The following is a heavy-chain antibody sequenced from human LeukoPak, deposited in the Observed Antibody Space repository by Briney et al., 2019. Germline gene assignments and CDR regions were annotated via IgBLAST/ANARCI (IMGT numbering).Heavy chain of an antibody. V-gene: IGHV3-23*01. CDR3: AKDGVATQHALDI. Sequence: PGGSLRLPCAASGFNFRAYAMTWVRQAPGKGLDWVSGISGSGGTTYYADSVRGRFTISRDNSKNTVYLQLNNLRAEDTAVYYCAKDGVATQHALDIWGHGTMVTVSS. J-gene: IGHJ3*02. CDR1: GFNFRAYA. CDR2: ISGSGGTT. D-gene: IGHD5-12*01.